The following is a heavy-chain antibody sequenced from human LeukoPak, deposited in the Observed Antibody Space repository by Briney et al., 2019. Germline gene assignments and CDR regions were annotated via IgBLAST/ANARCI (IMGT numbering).Heavy chain of an antibody. J-gene: IGHJ3*02. Sequence: GGSLRLSCTASGFNMSDYWMTWVRQAPGKGLEWVANIKQDGSEIYSGDSLRGRFTISRDNAKNSLYLQMNSLRAEDTALYYCARGYCSGGSCYSIDGFMGAFDIWGQGTMVTVSS. CDR3: ARGYCSGGSCYSIDGFMGAFDI. CDR1: GFNMSDYW. CDR2: IKQDGSEI. V-gene: IGHV3-7*03. D-gene: IGHD2-15*01.